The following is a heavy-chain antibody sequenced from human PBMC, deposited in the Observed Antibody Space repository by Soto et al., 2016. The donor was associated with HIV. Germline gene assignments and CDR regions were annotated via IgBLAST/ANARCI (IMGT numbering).Heavy chain of an antibody. J-gene: IGHJ4*02. CDR3: ATNQEFDY. CDR2: INPNSGGT. V-gene: IGHV1-2*02. CDR1: GYTFTGYY. Sequence: QVQLVRSGAEVKKPGASVKVSCKASGYTFTGYYIHWVRQAPGQGLEWMGWINPNSGGTKYVQKFQGRVTMTRDTSISTAYMELSRLRSDDTAVYYCATNQEFDYWGQGTLVTVSS.